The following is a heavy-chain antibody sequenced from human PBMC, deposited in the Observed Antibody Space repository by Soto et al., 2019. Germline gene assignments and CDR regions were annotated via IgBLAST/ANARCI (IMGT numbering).Heavy chain of an antibody. CDR3: ARRTSYYYDSSGYKSAEYFQH. Sequence: QLQLQESGPGLVKPSETLSLTCTVSGGSISSSSYYWGWIRQPPGKGLEGIGSIYDSGSTYYNPSLKSRVTISVDTSKNQFSLKLSSVTAADTAVYYCARRTSYYYDSSGYKSAEYFQHGGQGTLVTVSS. V-gene: IGHV4-39*01. CDR2: IYDSGST. D-gene: IGHD3-22*01. CDR1: GGSISSSSYY. J-gene: IGHJ1*01.